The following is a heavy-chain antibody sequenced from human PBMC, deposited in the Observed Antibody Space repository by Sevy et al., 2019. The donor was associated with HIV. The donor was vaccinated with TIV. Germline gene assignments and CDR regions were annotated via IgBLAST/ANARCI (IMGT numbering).Heavy chain of an antibody. Sequence: SETLSLTCTVSGGSISSDYWSWIQQPPGKGLEWIGYIYYSGSTNYNPSLKSRVTISVDTSKNQFSLKLSSVTAADTAVYYCARVTVVTEPYYFDYWGQGTLVTVSS. CDR2: IYYSGST. CDR3: ARVTVVTEPYYFDY. V-gene: IGHV4-59*01. D-gene: IGHD3-16*02. J-gene: IGHJ4*02. CDR1: GGSISSDY.